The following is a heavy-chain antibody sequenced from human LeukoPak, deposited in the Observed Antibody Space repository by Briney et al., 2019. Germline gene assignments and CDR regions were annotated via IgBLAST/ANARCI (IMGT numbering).Heavy chain of an antibody. J-gene: IGHJ4*02. Sequence: GEPLKISCRGSGYSFTTYWIGWVRQMPGKGLEWMGIIYPGDSDTRYSPSFQGQVTMSADKSINTAYLQWSSLKASDTAMYYCARRQGCSSTSCPPDSWGQGTLVTVS. CDR3: ARRQGCSSTSCPPDS. CDR1: GYSFTTYW. CDR2: IYPGDSDT. V-gene: IGHV5-51*01. D-gene: IGHD2-2*01.